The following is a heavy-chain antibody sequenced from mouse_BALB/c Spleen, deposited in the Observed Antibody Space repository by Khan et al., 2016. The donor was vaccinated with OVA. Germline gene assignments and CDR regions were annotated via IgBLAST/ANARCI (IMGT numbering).Heavy chain of an antibody. CDR2: VSTGGHYT. J-gene: IGHJ3*01. Sequence: EVELVESGGDVVKPGGSLKLSCVASGFTFSTYGMSWVRQTPDKRLEWVATVSTGGHYTYYPDTVKGRFTISRDNAKNTLYLQMNSLKSEDTAMFYGARLAYYYDSEGFAYWGQGTLVTVSA. D-gene: IGHD1-1*01. CDR3: ARLAYYYDSEGFAY. V-gene: IGHV5-6*01. CDR1: GFTFSTYG.